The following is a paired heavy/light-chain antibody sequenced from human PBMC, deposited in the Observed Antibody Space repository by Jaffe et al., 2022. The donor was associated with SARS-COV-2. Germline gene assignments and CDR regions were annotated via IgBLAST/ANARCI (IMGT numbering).Light chain of an antibody. J-gene: IGLJ3*02. CDR2: GDN. CDR1: SSNIGSNT. Sequence: QSVLTQPPSASGTPGQGVTISCSGSSSNIGSNTINWYQQLPGTAPKLLIYGDNQRPSGVPDRFSGSKSGTSASLAISGLQSEDVADYYCASWDDRLYGPVFGGGTKLTVL. CDR3: ASWDDRLYGPV. V-gene: IGLV1-44*01.
Heavy chain of an antibody. CDR3: ARYPHDSRGNFWFDP. J-gene: IGHJ5*02. V-gene: IGHV4-59*01. CDR1: GDSISSYY. CDR2: VHYSGSP. D-gene: IGHD2-21*01. Sequence: QVQLQESGPGLVKPSETLSLTCTVSGDSISSYYWSWIRQPPGKGLEWIGHVHYSGSPTYNPSLKSRVTISVDTSKNRFSLNLSSVTAADTAVYYCARYPHDSRGNFWFDPWGQGTLVTVSS.